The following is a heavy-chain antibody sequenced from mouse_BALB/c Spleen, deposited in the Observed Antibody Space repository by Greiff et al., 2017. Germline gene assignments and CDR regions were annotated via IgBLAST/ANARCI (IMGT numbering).Heavy chain of an antibody. CDR1: GFIFSSYT. J-gene: IGHJ3*01. CDR3: ARPMITTAFAY. V-gene: IGHV5-12-2*01. D-gene: IGHD2-4*01. Sequence: EVQGVESGGGLVQPGGSLKLSCAASGFIFSSYTMSWVRQTPEKRLEWVAYISNGGGSTYYPDTVKGRFTISRDNAKNTLYLQMSSLKSEDTAMYYCARPMITTAFAYWGQGTLVTVSA. CDR2: ISNGGGST.